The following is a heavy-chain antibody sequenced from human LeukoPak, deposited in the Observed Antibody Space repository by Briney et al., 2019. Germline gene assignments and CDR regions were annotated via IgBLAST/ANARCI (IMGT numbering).Heavy chain of an antibody. J-gene: IGHJ5*02. V-gene: IGHV4-39*01. CDR3: ATSDTVSTYNWFDP. D-gene: IGHD5/OR15-5a*01. CDR1: GGSISSNTYF. Sequence: SETLSLTCNVSGGSISSNTYFWGWIRRPPGKGLEWIGSIRYSGSTYYNPSLKSRVTISVDTPNNQFSLHLTSLTAADTAVYYCATSDTVSTYNWFDPWGLGTLVTVSS. CDR2: IRYSGST.